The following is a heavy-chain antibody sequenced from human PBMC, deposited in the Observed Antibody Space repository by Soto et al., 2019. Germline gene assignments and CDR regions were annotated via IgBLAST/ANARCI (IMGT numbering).Heavy chain of an antibody. CDR1: GFTFSSYA. Sequence: QVQLVESGGGVVQPGRSLRLSCAASGFTFSSYAMHWVRQAPGKGLEWVAVISYDGSNKYYADSVKSRFTISRDNSKNTLYLQMNSLRAEDTAVYYCARGGDRDIVVVVAAHPDYWGQGTLVTVSS. CDR2: ISYDGSNK. CDR3: ARGGDRDIVVVVAAHPDY. D-gene: IGHD2-15*01. J-gene: IGHJ4*02. V-gene: IGHV3-30-3*01.